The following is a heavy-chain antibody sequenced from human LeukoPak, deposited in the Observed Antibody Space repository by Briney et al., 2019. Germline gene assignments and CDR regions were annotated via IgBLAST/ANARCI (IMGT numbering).Heavy chain of an antibody. CDR2: IYYSRTT. Sequence: SETLSLTCTVSGGSISSGSHHWGWFRQSPGKGLEWIGSIYYSRTTYYNPSLNSRVTISVVTSKNQFSLQLNSVTAADTAVYYCARETIVATILDYWGQGTLVTVSS. CDR1: GGSISSGSHH. D-gene: IGHD5-12*01. V-gene: IGHV4-39*02. J-gene: IGHJ4*02. CDR3: ARETIVATILDY.